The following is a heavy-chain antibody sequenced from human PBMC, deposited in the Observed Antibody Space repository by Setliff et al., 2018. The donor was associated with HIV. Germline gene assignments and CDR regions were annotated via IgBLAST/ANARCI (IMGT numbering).Heavy chain of an antibody. J-gene: IGHJ4*02. D-gene: IGHD5-18*01. CDR2: MYKGGKT. CDR1: GFSVTDTY. CDR3: AKGGYGGPSYLVGY. Sequence: GGSLRLSCEASGFSVTDTYMGWVRQAPGKGLEWVTVMYKGGKTYYADFVKGRFTIARNDSKNTLSLQMTNLGSGDTATYYCAKGGYGGPSYLVGYWGQGTLVTVSS. V-gene: IGHV3-66*02.